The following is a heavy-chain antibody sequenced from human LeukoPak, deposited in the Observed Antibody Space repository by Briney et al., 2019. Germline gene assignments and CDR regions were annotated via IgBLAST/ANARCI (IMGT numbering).Heavy chain of an antibody. Sequence: SETLSLTCSVSNGSISSHFWTWVRQPPGKGLEWIGHIHYSGSTNYNPSLKSRVTMSLDTSKNQFSLKLTSVTAADTAIFYCARLRPLLDQLLYFAFDSWGQGTLVTVSS. J-gene: IGHJ4*02. V-gene: IGHV4-59*11. D-gene: IGHD2-2*02. CDR3: ARLRPLLDQLLYFAFDS. CDR1: NGSISSHF. CDR2: IHYSGST.